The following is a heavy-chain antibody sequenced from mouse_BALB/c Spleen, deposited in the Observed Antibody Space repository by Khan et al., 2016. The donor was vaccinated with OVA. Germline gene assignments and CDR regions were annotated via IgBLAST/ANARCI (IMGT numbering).Heavy chain of an antibody. CDR1: GFSLTDYG. Sequence: QVQLKESGPGLVAPSQSLSITCTVSGFSLTDYGVSWIRQPPGKGLEWLGVIWGGGNTYYNSALRSRLSISKDNSKSQVFLEMSSLQTYDTAMYYCAKGVWSYYYALDYWGQGTSVTVSS. V-gene: IGHV2-6-5*01. CDR2: IWGGGNT. J-gene: IGHJ4*01. CDR3: AKGVWSYYYALDY.